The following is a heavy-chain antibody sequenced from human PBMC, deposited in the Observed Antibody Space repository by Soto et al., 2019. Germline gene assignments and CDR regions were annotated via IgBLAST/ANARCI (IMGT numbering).Heavy chain of an antibody. CDR2: ISSSGSTI. D-gene: IGHD4-17*01. J-gene: IGHJ4*02. Sequence: PGGSLRLSCAASGFTFIDYYMIFIRQAPGKGLEWVSYISSSGSTIYYADSVKGRFTISRDNAKNSLYLQMNSLRAEDTAVYYCASRNGDYVNDYWGQGTLVTVSS. V-gene: IGHV3-11*01. CDR1: GFTFIDYY. CDR3: ASRNGDYVNDY.